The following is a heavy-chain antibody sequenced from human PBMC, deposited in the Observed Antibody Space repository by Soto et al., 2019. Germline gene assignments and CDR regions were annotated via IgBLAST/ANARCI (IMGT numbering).Heavy chain of an antibody. V-gene: IGHV3-33*01. CDR1: GFTFSSYG. D-gene: IGHD6-19*01. CDR3: AGHGGQWLNWFDP. Sequence: GGSLRLSCAASGFTFSSYGMHWVRQAPGKGLEWVAVIWYDGSNKYYADSVKGRFTISRDNAKNSLYLQMNSLRAEDTAVYYCAGHGGQWLNWFDPWGQGILVTVSS. CDR2: IWYDGSNK. J-gene: IGHJ5*02.